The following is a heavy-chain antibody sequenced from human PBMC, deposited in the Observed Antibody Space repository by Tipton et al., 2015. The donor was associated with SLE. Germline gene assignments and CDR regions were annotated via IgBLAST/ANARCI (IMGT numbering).Heavy chain of an antibody. CDR1: GGSFSSGSYY. J-gene: IGHJ6*03. D-gene: IGHD4-17*01. CDR3: ATYGAFVYMDV. CDR2: IYYSGKT. Sequence: TLSLTCTVSGGSFSSGSYYWSWIRQHPGKGLEWIGYIYYSGKTYYNPSLKSRITISVDTSKNQFSLKLSSVTAADTAVYYCATYGAFVYMDVWGKGTTVTVSS. V-gene: IGHV4-31*03.